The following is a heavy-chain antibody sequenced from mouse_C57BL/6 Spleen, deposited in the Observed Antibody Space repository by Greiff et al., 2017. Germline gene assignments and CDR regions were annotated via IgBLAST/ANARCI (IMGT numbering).Heavy chain of an antibody. V-gene: IGHV1-4*01. CDR2: INPSSGYT. CDR1: GYTFTSYS. CDR3: ARLGNSCLLAD. Sequence: QVQLKESGAELARPGASVKMSCKASGYTFTSYSMHWVKQRPGQGLEWIGYINPSSGYTKYNQKFKDKATLTADKSSSTAYMQLSSLTSEDSAVYYCARLGNSCLLADWGQGPLVTASA. J-gene: IGHJ3*01. D-gene: IGHD2-1*01.